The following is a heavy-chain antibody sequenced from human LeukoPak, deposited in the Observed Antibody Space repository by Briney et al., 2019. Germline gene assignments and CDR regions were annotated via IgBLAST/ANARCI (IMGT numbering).Heavy chain of an antibody. Sequence: GGSLRLSCVGSGFRFRTYGMHWVRQGPGKGLERVAVISFDGTKKYYADSAKGRFTISRDNSKNTVYLQMSSPRAEDTAMYYCAKDWGSEFASGSSYLDHWGQGTLVIVSS. J-gene: IGHJ4*02. CDR1: GFRFRTYG. D-gene: IGHD3-10*01. CDR2: ISFDGTKK. V-gene: IGHV3-30*18. CDR3: AKDWGSEFASGSSYLDH.